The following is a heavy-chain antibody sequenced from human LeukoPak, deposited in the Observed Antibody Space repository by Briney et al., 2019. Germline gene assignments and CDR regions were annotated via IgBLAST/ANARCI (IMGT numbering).Heavy chain of an antibody. D-gene: IGHD3-22*01. V-gene: IGHV3-53*01. J-gene: IGHJ3*02. CDR2: IYSGGST. CDR1: GFTVSRNY. Sequence: GGSLRLSCAASGFTVSRNYMNWVRQAPGKGLEWVSVIYSGGSTFYADSVEGRFTISRDNSNNTLYLQMNSLRAEDTAMYYCAREYYDNSGGEDAFDIWGPGTMVTVSS. CDR3: AREYYDNSGGEDAFDI.